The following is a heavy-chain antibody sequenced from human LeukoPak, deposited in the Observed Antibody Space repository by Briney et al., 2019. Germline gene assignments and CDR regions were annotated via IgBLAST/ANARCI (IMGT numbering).Heavy chain of an antibody. Sequence: GGSLRLSFAASGFTFSSYGMSWVRQAPGKGLEWVSAISGSGGSTYYADSVKGRFTISRDNSKNTLYLQMNSLRAEDTAVYYCATRFLELPQWLVDYWGQGTLVTVSS. J-gene: IGHJ4*02. V-gene: IGHV3-23*01. CDR2: ISGSGGST. CDR1: GFTFSSYG. D-gene: IGHD6-19*01. CDR3: ATRFLELPQWLVDY.